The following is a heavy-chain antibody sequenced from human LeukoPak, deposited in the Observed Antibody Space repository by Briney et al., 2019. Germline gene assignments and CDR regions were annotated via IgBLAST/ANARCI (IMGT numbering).Heavy chain of an antibody. V-gene: IGHV3-20*01. CDR2: INWNGGST. J-gene: IGHJ3*02. D-gene: IGHD3-10*01. CDR1: GFTFDDYG. Sequence: GGSLRLSCAASGFTFDDYGMSWVRQAPGKGLEWVSGINWNGGSTGYADSVKGRFTISRDNAKNSLYLQMNSLRAEDTALYHCARVKGYGSGSPRAFDICGQGTMVTVSS. CDR3: ARVKGYGSGSPRAFDI.